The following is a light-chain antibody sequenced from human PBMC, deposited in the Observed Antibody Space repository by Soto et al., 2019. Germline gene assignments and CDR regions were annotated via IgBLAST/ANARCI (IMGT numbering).Light chain of an antibody. CDR2: KVS. CDR1: QSLVHSDGNTY. V-gene: IGKV2-30*02. Sequence: DIVMTQSPLSLPVTLGQPASIYCRSSQSLVHSDGNTYLNWLQQRPGQSPRRLIYKVSNRDSGVPDRFSGSGSATDFTLTISRVEAEDVGVYYCVQGTQWTRAFGQGTKVDIX. CDR3: VQGTQWTRA. J-gene: IGKJ1*01.